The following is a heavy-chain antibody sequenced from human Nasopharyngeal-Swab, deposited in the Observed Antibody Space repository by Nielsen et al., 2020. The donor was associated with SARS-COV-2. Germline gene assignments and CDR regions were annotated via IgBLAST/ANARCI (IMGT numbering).Heavy chain of an antibody. CDR2: TSGDGTNT. CDR3: AKDFNQYNSGWYDG. J-gene: IGHJ6*04. D-gene: IGHD6-19*01. V-gene: IGHV3-43*01. Sequence: PGKGLEWVSVTSGDGTNTYYADSVRGRFTISRDNSKNSLCLQMNSLRTEDTALYYCAKDFNQYNSGWYDGWGEGTTVTVSS.